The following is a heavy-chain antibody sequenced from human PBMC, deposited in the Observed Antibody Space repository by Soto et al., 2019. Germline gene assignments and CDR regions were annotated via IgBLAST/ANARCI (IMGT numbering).Heavy chain of an antibody. CDR2: ISYDGSNK. CDR1: GFTFSSYG. CDR3: AKEFLSSCYYYVGYYSYYGMDV. Sequence: GGSLRLSCAASGFTFSSYGMHWVRQAPGKGLEWVAVISYDGSNKYYADSVKGRFTISRDNSKNTLYLQMNSLRAEDTAVYYFAKEFLSSCYYYVGYYSYYGMDVWGQGTTVTVSS. J-gene: IGHJ6*02. D-gene: IGHD3-22*01. V-gene: IGHV3-30*18.